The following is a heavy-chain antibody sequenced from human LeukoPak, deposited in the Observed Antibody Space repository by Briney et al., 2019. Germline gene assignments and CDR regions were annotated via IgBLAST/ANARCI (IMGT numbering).Heavy chain of an antibody. Sequence: GGSLRLSCAASGFSFSSYAVSWVRPAPGEGLEWVSPISGSGGSTYYADSVKGRFTISRDNSKTTLYLQMNSLRAEDTAVYFWAKDGAGGYCSSTSCYEFDYWGQGTLVTVSS. D-gene: IGHD2-2*01. V-gene: IGHV3-23*01. J-gene: IGHJ4*02. CDR2: ISGSGGST. CDR1: GFSFSSYA. CDR3: AKDGAGGYCSSTSCYEFDY.